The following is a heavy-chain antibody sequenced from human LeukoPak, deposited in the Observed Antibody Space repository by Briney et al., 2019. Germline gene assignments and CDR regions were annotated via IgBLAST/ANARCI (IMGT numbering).Heavy chain of an antibody. Sequence: PGGSLRLSCAASGFTFSSYAMSWVRQAPGKGLEWVSAISGSGGSTYYADSVKGRFTISRDNSKNTLYLQMNSLRAEDTAVYHCAKKMGTYDSSGYAFDYWGQGTLVTVSS. CDR3: AKKMGTYDSSGYAFDY. CDR2: ISGSGGST. V-gene: IGHV3-23*01. D-gene: IGHD3-22*01. CDR1: GFTFSSYA. J-gene: IGHJ4*02.